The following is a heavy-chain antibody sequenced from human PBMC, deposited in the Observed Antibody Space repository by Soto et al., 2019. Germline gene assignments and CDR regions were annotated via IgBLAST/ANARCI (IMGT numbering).Heavy chain of an antibody. Sequence: GESLTTSCKGSGYSFASYWITWVLQKPGKGLEWMGRIDPSDSQTYYSPSFRGHVTISATKSITTVFLQWSSLRASDTAMYYCARQIYDSDTGPNFKYYFDSWGQGTPVTVSS. D-gene: IGHD3-22*01. V-gene: IGHV5-10-1*01. CDR3: ARQIYDSDTGPNFKYYFDS. J-gene: IGHJ4*02. CDR2: IDPSDSQT. CDR1: GYSFASYW.